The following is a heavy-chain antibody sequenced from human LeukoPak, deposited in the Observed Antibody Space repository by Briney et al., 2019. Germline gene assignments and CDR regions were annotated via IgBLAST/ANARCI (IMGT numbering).Heavy chain of an antibody. CDR3: ARDNSGSDGGYYFDY. CDR1: GYTFTSYG. J-gene: IGHJ4*02. CDR2: ISTYNGNT. D-gene: IGHD4-23*01. Sequence: GASVKVSCKASGYTFTSYGISWVRQAPGQGLEWMGWISTYNGNTNYAQKLQGRVTMTTDTSTSTAYMELRSLRSADTAVYYCARDNSGSDGGYYFDYWGQGTLVTVSS. V-gene: IGHV1-18*01.